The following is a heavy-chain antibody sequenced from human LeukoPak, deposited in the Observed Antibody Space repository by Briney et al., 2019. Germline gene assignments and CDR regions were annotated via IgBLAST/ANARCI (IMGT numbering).Heavy chain of an antibody. CDR2: ITSGSAI. J-gene: IGHJ5*02. CDR3: AKDRVTTWLNWFDP. CDR1: GFSFNDYY. V-gene: IGHV3-11*04. Sequence: GGSLRLSCAASGFSFNDYYMSWIRQAPGKGLEWVSYITSGSAIYYADSVRGRFTISRDNSKNTLYLQMNSLRAEDTAVYYCAKDRVTTWLNWFDPWGQGTLVTVSS. D-gene: IGHD4-17*01.